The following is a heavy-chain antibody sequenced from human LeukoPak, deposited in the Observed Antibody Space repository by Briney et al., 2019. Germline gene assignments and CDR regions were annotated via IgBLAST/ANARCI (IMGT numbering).Heavy chain of an antibody. CDR1: GFTFSNAW. V-gene: IGHV3-74*01. CDR3: TRDSTTFRFGY. Sequence: GGSLRLSCAASGFTFSNAWMSWVRQAPGKGLEWVSRISPDGSTTTYADSVKGRFTISRDNSRNTLFLQMNSLRADDTAVYYCTRDSTTFRFGYWGQGTLVTVSS. D-gene: IGHD2/OR15-2a*01. CDR2: ISPDGSTT. J-gene: IGHJ4*02.